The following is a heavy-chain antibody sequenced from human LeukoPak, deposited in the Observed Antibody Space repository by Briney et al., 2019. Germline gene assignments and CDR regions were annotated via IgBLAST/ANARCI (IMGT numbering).Heavy chain of an antibody. V-gene: IGHV4-59*08. Sequence: SETLSLTCTVSGGSISSYYWSWIRQPPGKGLEWIGYIHYSGSTNYNPSLKSRVTISVDTSKNQFSLKLSSVTAADTAVYYCARHSIGYCSSTSCSPYYYGMDVWGQGTTVTVSS. D-gene: IGHD2-2*01. CDR1: GGSISSYY. CDR2: IHYSGST. CDR3: ARHSIGYCSSTSCSPYYYGMDV. J-gene: IGHJ6*02.